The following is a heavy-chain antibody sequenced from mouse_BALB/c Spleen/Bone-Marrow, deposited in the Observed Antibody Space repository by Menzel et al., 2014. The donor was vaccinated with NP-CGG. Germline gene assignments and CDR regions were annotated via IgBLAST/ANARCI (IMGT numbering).Heavy chain of an antibody. D-gene: IGHD3-1*01. V-gene: IGHV5-15*02. CDR1: GFTFSDYG. J-gene: IGHJ1*01. Sequence: VTLKESGGGLVKPGGSRKLSCAASGFTFSDYGMAWVRQAPGKGPEWVAFISNLAYSIYYADTVTGRFTISRENAKNTLYLEMSSLRSEDTAMYYCARDRGRYRYFDVWGAGTTVTVSS. CDR3: ARDRGRYRYFDV. CDR2: ISNLAYSI.